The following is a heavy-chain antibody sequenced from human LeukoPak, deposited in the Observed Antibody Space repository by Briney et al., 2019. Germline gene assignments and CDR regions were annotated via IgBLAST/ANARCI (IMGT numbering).Heavy chain of an antibody. CDR1: GGSISSSSYY. CDR3: ARDGPGLYFDS. D-gene: IGHD3/OR15-3a*01. CDR2: IYYSGST. V-gene: IGHV4-39*07. J-gene: IGHJ4*02. Sequence: SETLSLTCTVSGGSISSSSYYWGWIRQPPGKGLEWIGSIYYSGSTYYNPSLKSRVTTSVDTSKNQFSLNLTSVTAADTAVYYCARDGPGLYFDSWGQGTLVTVSS.